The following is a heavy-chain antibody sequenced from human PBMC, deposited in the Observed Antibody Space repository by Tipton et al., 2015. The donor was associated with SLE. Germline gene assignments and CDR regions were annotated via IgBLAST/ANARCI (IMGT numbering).Heavy chain of an antibody. Sequence: TLSLTCTVSGGSTSSSSYYWGWIRQSPGKGLEWIGEVNHRGSTHYKPSLKSRVTISVDTSKNQFSLKLTSVTAADTAVYYCARALPFNYDFWSGYSTDPFDVWGQGTMVTVSA. CDR1: GGSTSSSSYY. J-gene: IGHJ3*01. CDR3: ARALPFNYDFWSGYSTDPFDV. D-gene: IGHD3-3*01. V-gene: IGHV4-39*07. CDR2: VNHRGST.